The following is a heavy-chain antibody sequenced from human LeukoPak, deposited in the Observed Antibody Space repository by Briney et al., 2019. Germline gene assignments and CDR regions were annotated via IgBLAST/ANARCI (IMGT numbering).Heavy chain of an antibody. D-gene: IGHD2-2*01. J-gene: IGHJ3*02. CDR1: GFTFSSYA. V-gene: IGHV3-48*01. CDR2: ISSSSSTI. CDR3: VTVEPSAIDAFDI. Sequence: GGSLRLSCAASGFTFSSYAMSWVRQAPGKGLEWVSYISSSSSTIYYADSVKGRFTISRDNAKNSLYLQMNSLRAEDTAVYYCVTVEPSAIDAFDIWGQGAMVTVSS.